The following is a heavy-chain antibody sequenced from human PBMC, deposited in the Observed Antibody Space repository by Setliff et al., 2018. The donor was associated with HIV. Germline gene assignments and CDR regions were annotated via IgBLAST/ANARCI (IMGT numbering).Heavy chain of an antibody. J-gene: IGHJ1*01. D-gene: IGHD6-19*01. V-gene: IGHV3-48*01. CDR3: AGESSIAVAEYFQH. CDR2: ISSGSSTI. Sequence: GGSLRLSCAASGFTFSIYSMNWVRQAPGKGLEWVSYISSGSSTIYYADSVKGRFTISRDNAKNSLYLQMNSLRAEDTAVYYCAGESSIAVAEYFQHWGQGTLVTVSS. CDR1: GFTFSIYS.